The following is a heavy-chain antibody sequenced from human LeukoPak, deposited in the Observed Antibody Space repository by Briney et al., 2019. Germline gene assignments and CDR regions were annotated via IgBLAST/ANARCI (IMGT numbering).Heavy chain of an antibody. J-gene: IGHJ4*02. CDR3: ARRAGDYSHPYDY. Sequence: PGGSLRLSCVASGFSFSSYWINWVRQVPGKGLFWVARITNDESSANYAVSVNGRFTISRDNSKNTLYLQMNSLRAEDTAVYYCARRAGDYSHPYDYWGQGTLVTVSS. CDR2: ITNDESSA. CDR1: GFSFSSYW. V-gene: IGHV3-74*01. D-gene: IGHD3-22*01.